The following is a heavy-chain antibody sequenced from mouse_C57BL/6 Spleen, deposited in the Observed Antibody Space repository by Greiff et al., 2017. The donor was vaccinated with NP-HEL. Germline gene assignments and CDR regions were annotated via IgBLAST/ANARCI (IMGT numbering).Heavy chain of an antibody. D-gene: IGHD2-4*01. Sequence: EVKLMESGGDLVKPGGSLKLSCAASGFTFSSYGMSWVRQTPDKRLEWVATISSGGSYTYYPDSVKGRFTISRDNAKNTLYLQMSSLKSEDTAMYYCASPIYYDYDDLFAYWGQGTLVTVSA. CDR1: GFTFSSYG. CDR2: ISSGGSYT. J-gene: IGHJ3*01. V-gene: IGHV5-6*01. CDR3: ASPIYYDYDDLFAY.